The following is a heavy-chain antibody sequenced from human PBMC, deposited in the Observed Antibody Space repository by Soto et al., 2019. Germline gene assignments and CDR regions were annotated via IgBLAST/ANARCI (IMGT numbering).Heavy chain of an antibody. V-gene: IGHV1-69*06. D-gene: IGHD5-18*01. CDR3: ASGIQIWS. Sequence: QVQLVQSGAEVKKPGSSVKVSCKASGGTFSNYALTWVRQAPGQGLEWLGGIIPLSGTPNYAQTFQGRVTITAEKFTSTAYMELSCMRYKDTTVYYCASGIQIWSGGQGTLVTAPS. CDR2: IIPLSGTP. J-gene: IGHJ4*02. CDR1: GGTFSNYA.